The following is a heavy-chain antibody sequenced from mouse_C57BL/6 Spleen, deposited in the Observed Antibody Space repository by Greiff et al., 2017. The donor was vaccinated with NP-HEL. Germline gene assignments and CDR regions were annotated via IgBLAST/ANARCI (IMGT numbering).Heavy chain of an antibody. Sequence: VKVVESGAELVRPGASVTLSCKASGYTFTDYEMHWVKQTPVHGLEWIGAIDPETGGTAYTQTFKGKAILTADKSSSTAYMELRSLTSEDSAVYYCTRSDGYEAWFACWGQGTLVTVSA. CDR2: IDPETGGT. D-gene: IGHD2-2*01. V-gene: IGHV1-15*01. J-gene: IGHJ3*01. CDR3: TRSDGYEAWFAC. CDR1: GYTFTDYE.